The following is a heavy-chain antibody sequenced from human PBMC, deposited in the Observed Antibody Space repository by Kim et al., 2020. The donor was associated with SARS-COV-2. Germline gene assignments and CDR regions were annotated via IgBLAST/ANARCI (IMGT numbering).Heavy chain of an antibody. J-gene: IGHJ5*01. CDR3: ARETGSTSSFDF. Sequence: YYADSVKGRFTIARDNAKNSLYLLMNSLRAEDAAVYCCARETGSTSSFDFWGQGTLVTVSS. V-gene: IGHV3-48*03. D-gene: IGHD2-2*01.